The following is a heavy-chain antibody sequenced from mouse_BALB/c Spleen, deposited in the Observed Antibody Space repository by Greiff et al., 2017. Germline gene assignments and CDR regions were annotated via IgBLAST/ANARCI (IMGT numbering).Heavy chain of an antibody. CDR1: GYTFTSYD. Sequence: LVESGAELVKPGASVKLSCKASGYTFTSYDINWVRQRPEQGLEWIGWIFPGDGSTKYNEKFKGKATLTTDKSSSTAYMQLSRLTSEDSAVYFCARKSPYGSSYRFAYWGQGTLVTVSA. CDR2: IFPGDGST. CDR3: ARKSPYGSSYRFAY. D-gene: IGHD1-1*01. J-gene: IGHJ3*01. V-gene: IGHV1-85*01.